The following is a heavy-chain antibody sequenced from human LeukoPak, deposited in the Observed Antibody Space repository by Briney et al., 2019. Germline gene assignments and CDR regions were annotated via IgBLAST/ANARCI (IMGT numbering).Heavy chain of an antibody. D-gene: IGHD3-22*01. CDR1: GFTFSSYG. V-gene: IGHV3-33*01. CDR3: ARARDSSGYYYYYYMDV. J-gene: IGHJ6*03. CDR2: IWYDGSNK. Sequence: GGSLRLSCAASGFTFSSYGMHWVRQAPGKGLEWVALIWYDGSNKYYADSVKGRFTISRDNSKNTLYLQMNSLRAEDTAVYYRARARDSSGYYYYYYMDVWGKGTTVTVSS.